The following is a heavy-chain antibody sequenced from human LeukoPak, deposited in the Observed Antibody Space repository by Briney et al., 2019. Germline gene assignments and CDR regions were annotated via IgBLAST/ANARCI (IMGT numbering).Heavy chain of an antibody. CDR1: GGSFSGYY. CDR3: ARPRRYCTNGVCSRNFDY. D-gene: IGHD2-8*01. J-gene: IGHJ4*02. Sequence: SETLSLTCAVYGGSFSGYYWSWIRQPPGKGLEWIGEINHSGSTNYNPSLKSRVTISVDTSKNQFSLKLSSVTAADTAVYYCARPRRYCTNGVCSRNFDYWGQGTLVTVSS. V-gene: IGHV4-34*01. CDR2: INHSGST.